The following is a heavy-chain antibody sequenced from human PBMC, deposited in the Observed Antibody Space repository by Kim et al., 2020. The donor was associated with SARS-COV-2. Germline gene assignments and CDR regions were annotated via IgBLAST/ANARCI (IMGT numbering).Heavy chain of an antibody. J-gene: IGHJ2*01. CDR2: KK. CDR3: ARMVGSWYFDL. Sequence: KKDTTGPVSRRFTITSENSTTKLYLQMNSLRAEDTAVYYCARMVGSWYFDLWGRGTLVTVSS. D-gene: IGHD2-8*01. V-gene: IGHV3-33*01.